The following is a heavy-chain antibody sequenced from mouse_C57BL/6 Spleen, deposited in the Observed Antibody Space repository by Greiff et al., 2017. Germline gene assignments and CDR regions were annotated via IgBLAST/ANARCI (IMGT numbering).Heavy chain of an antibody. V-gene: IGHV1-64*01. Sequence: QVQLQQPGAELVKPGASVKLSCKASGYTFTSYWMHWVKQRPGQGLEWIGMIHPNSGSTNYNEKFKSKATLTVDKSSSTAYMQLSSLTSEDSAVYYCARRGPYDYDMYFDVWGTGTTVTVSS. J-gene: IGHJ1*03. D-gene: IGHD2-4*01. CDR1: GYTFTSYW. CDR2: IHPNSGST. CDR3: ARRGPYDYDMYFDV.